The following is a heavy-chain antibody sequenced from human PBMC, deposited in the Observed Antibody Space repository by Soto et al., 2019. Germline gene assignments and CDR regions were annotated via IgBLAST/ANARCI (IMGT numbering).Heavy chain of an antibody. CDR1: GYTFTSYD. CDR3: ARGSLYDFWSGYYDNWFDP. J-gene: IGHJ5*02. Sequence: QVQLVQSGAEVKKPGASVKVSCKASGYTFTSYDINWVRQATGQGLEWMGWMNPNSGNTGYAQKFQGRVTMTRNTSISTAYMELSSLRSEDTAVYYCARGSLYDFWSGYYDNWFDPWGQGTLVTVSS. V-gene: IGHV1-8*01. CDR2: MNPNSGNT. D-gene: IGHD3-3*01.